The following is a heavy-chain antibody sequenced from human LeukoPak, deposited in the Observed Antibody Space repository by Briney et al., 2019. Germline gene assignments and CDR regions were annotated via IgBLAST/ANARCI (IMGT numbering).Heavy chain of an antibody. J-gene: IGHJ4*02. CDR1: GYTFTRYY. D-gene: IGHD6-13*01. CDR3: ARALAAVAGRRAAMMGD. Sequence: GASVKVSCKASGYTFTRYYMHWVRQAPGQGLEWMGIINPTGGSTSYAQKFQGRVTMTRDMSTSTVYMELSSLRSEDTAVYYCARALAAVAGRRAAMMGDWGQGTLVTVSS. V-gene: IGHV1-46*01. CDR2: INPTGGST.